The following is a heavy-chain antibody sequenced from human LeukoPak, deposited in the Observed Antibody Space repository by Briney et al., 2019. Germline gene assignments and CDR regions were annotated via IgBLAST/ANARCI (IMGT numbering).Heavy chain of an antibody. V-gene: IGHV1-69*05. CDR2: IIPIFGTA. CDR3: ARGVYDFNWYYFDY. D-gene: IGHD3-3*01. CDR1: GGTFSSYA. Sequence: GASVKVSCKASGGTFSSYAISWVRQAPGQGLEWMGGIIPIFGTANYAQKFQGRVTITTDESTSTAYMELSSLRSEDTAVYYCARGVYDFNWYYFDYWGQGTLVTVSS. J-gene: IGHJ4*02.